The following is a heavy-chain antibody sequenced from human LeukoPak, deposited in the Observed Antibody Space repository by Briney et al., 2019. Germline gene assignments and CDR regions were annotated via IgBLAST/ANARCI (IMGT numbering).Heavy chain of an antibody. D-gene: IGHD2-21*02. V-gene: IGHV1-69*13. CDR3: ARAPARSGGDCYPGCGLYYYYGMDV. CDR2: IIPIFGTA. CDR1: GGTFSSYA. J-gene: IGHJ6*02. Sequence: HVASVKVSCKASGGTFSSYAISWVRQAPGQGLEWMGGIIPIFGTANYAQKFQGRVTITADESTSTAYMELSSLRSEDTAVYYCARAPARSGGDCYPGCGLYYYYGMDVWGQGTTVTVSS.